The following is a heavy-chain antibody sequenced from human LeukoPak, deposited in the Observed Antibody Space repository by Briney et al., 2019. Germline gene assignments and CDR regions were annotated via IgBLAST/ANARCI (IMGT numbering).Heavy chain of an antibody. V-gene: IGHV3-15*01. CDR1: GVTFTNAC. D-gene: IGHD3-10*02. Sequence: PGGSLRLSCAAPGVTFTNACMSSGRQAPGKVLEWIGRSKSQTDGGTTDYAAPVKGRFTISRDDSKNTVYLQMNSLKTEDTAVYYCTTLSYVGGFWGRGTLVTVSS. CDR2: SKSQTDGGTT. J-gene: IGHJ4*02. CDR3: TTLSYVGGF.